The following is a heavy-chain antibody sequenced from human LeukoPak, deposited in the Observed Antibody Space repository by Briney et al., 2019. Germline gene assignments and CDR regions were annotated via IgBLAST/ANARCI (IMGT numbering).Heavy chain of an antibody. CDR3: ARVPYDFTEGYYYMDV. D-gene: IGHD3-3*01. Sequence: SETLSLTCTVSGYSISSGYYWGWIRQPPGKGLEWIGSIYHSGSTYYNPSLKSRVTISVDTSKNQFSLKMSSVTAADTAVYYCARVPYDFTEGYYYMDVWGKGTTVTISS. CDR2: IYHSGST. CDR1: GYSISSGYY. V-gene: IGHV4-38-2*02. J-gene: IGHJ6*03.